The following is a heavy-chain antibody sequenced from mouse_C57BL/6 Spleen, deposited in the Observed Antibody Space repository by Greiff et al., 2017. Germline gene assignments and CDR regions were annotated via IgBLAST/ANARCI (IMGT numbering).Heavy chain of an antibody. CDR3: AREDYYGSSYN. D-gene: IGHD1-1*01. Sequence: QVQLQQPGAELVRPGSSVKLSCKASGYTFTSYWLAWVKQRPGQGLEWIGNIYPSDSETHYNQQFKDKATLTVDKSSSPAYMQLSSLTSEDSAVYYCAREDYYGSSYNWGQGTTLTVSS. CDR2: IYPSDSET. J-gene: IGHJ2*01. CDR1: GYTFTSYW. V-gene: IGHV1-61*01.